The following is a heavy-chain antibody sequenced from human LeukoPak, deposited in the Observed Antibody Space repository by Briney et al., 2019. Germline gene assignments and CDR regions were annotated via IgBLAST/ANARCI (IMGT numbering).Heavy chain of an antibody. CDR3: ARGDDSGYYDYFDY. V-gene: IGHV3-11*01. J-gene: IGHJ4*02. D-gene: IGHD3-22*01. CDR2: ISSSSNNI. CDR1: GFTFSDYY. Sequence: GGSLRLSCAASGFTFSDYYMTWIRQAPGKGLEWVSYISSSSNNIHYANSVRGRFTISRDNAKNSVYLQMNSLRAEDTAIYYCARGDDSGYYDYFDYWGQGALVTVSS.